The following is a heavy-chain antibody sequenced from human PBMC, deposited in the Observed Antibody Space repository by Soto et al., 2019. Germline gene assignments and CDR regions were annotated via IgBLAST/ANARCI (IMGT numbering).Heavy chain of an antibody. CDR2: ISYDGSNK. V-gene: IGHV3-30-3*01. CDR3: ASDFLRVRGVSATPYFDY. Sequence: GGSLRLSCAASGFTFSSYAMHWVRQAPGKGLEWVAVISYDGSNKYYADSVKGRFTISRDNSKNTLYLQMNSLRAEDTAVYYCASDFLRVRGVSATPYFDYWGQGTLVTVSS. J-gene: IGHJ4*02. D-gene: IGHD3-10*01. CDR1: GFTFSSYA.